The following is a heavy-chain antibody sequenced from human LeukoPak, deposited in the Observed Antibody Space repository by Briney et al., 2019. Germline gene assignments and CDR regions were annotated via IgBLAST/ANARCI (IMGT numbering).Heavy chain of an antibody. D-gene: IGHD6-19*01. J-gene: IGHJ4*02. CDR2: IIPIFGTA. Sequence: GSSVKVSCKASGGTFSSYAISWVRQPPGQGLEWMGGIIPIFGTANYAQKFQGRVTITADKSTSTAYMELSSLRSEDTAVYYCASSRGYSSGWSRGYFDYWGQGTLVTVSS. CDR1: GGTFSSYA. CDR3: ASSRGYSSGWSRGYFDY. V-gene: IGHV1-69*06.